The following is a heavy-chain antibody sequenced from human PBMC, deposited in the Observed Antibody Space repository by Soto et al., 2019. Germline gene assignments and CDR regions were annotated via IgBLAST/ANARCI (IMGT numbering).Heavy chain of an antibody. Sequence: QVQLQESGPGLVKPSQTLSLTCTVSGGSISDEYYWSWIRQHPGKGLELIGDIYHSGYTYYNPSLKSRVTISIDTSKNQFSLKLISVTAADTAVYYCARETLDSSGNFMRPPDAFDIWGQGTMVTVSS. CDR2: IYHSGYT. V-gene: IGHV4-31*03. CDR3: ARETLDSSGNFMRPPDAFDI. J-gene: IGHJ3*02. CDR1: GGSISDEYY. D-gene: IGHD6-19*01.